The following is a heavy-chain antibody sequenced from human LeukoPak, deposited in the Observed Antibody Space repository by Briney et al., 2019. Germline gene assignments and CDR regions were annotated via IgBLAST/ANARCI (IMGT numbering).Heavy chain of an antibody. D-gene: IGHD3-9*01. CDR1: GLTFSSCG. CDR3: ARERKTGSFDY. CDR2: IWYDGSNE. Sequence: PGGSLRLPCAASGLTFSSCGMHWVRQAPGKGLEWVAVIWYDGSNEYYADSVKGRFTISRDNSKNTLYLQMNSLRAEDTAVYYCARERKTGSFDYWGQGTLVTVSS. J-gene: IGHJ4*02. V-gene: IGHV3-33*01.